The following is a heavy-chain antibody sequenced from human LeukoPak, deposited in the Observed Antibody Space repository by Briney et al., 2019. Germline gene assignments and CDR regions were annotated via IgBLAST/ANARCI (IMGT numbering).Heavy chain of an antibody. V-gene: IGHV3-7*01. CDR1: GFTFSSYC. CDR2: IKQDGSEE. J-gene: IGHJ5*02. D-gene: IGHD3-10*01. CDR3: ARGFGELLSRWFDP. Sequence: GGSLRLSCAASGFTFSSYCMSWVRQAPGKGVGWVANIKQDGSEEYYVDSVKGRFTISRDNAKNSLYLQMNSLRAEDTAVYYCARGFGELLSRWFDPWGQGTLVTVSS.